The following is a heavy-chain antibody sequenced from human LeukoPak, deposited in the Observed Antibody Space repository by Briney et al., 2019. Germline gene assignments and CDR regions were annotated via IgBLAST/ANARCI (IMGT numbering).Heavy chain of an antibody. J-gene: IGHJ4*02. CDR1: GYTFTGYY. Sequence: GASVKVSCKASGYTFTGYYMHWVRQAPGQGLEWMGIINPSGGSTSYAQKFQGRVTMTRDMSTSTVYMELSSLRSEDTAVYYCARGSSSDWVFDYWGQGTLVTVSS. CDR2: INPSGGST. D-gene: IGHD6-13*01. V-gene: IGHV1-46*01. CDR3: ARGSSSDWVFDY.